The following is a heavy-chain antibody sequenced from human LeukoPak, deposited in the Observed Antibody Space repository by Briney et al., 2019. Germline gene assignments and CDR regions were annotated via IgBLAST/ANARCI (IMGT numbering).Heavy chain of an antibody. CDR2: INPSGGST. V-gene: IGHV1-46*01. CDR1: GYTFISYG. CDR3: ARVKGSYSSSWYY. D-gene: IGHD6-13*01. Sequence: ASVKVSCKASGYTFISYGISWVRQAPGQGLEWMGIINPSGGSTSYAQKFQGRVTMTRDMSTSTVYMELSSLRSEDTAVYYCARVKGSYSSSWYYWGQGTLVTVSS. J-gene: IGHJ4*02.